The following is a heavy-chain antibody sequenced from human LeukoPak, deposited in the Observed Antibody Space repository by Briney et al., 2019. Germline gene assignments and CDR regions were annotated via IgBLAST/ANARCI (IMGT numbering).Heavy chain of an antibody. Sequence: GGSLRLSCAASGFTFSNYWVHWVRQAPGKGLVWVSRITSDGSSTAYADSVRGRFTISRDNAKNTLYLQMDSLRADDTAVYYCARGVSGMLDYWGQGALVTVSS. CDR1: GFTFSNYW. J-gene: IGHJ4*02. D-gene: IGHD3-16*01. CDR3: ARGVSGMLDY. CDR2: ITSDGSST. V-gene: IGHV3-74*01.